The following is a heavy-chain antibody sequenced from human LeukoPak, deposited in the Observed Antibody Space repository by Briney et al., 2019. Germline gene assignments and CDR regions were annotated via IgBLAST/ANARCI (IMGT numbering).Heavy chain of an antibody. V-gene: IGHV3-15*01. CDR2: IKSKTDGGTT. CDR3: TTALQGAFDI. CDR1: GGSISSYY. Sequence: ETLSLTCNVSGGSISSYYWSWLRQPPGKGLEWIGRIKSKTDGGTTDYAAPVKGRFPISRDDSKNTLYLQMNSLKTEDTAVYYCTTALQGAFDIWGQGTMVTVSS. J-gene: IGHJ3*02.